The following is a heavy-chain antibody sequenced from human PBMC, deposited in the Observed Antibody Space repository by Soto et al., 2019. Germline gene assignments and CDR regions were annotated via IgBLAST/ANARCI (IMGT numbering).Heavy chain of an antibody. D-gene: IGHD3-10*01. CDR3: AAGEPLHY. V-gene: IGHV3-33*01. J-gene: IGHJ4*02. CDR2: IWYDGSNK. CDR1: GFTFSNCG. Sequence: QMQLVESGGGVVQPGRSLRLSCAASGFTFSNCGMHWVRQAPGKGLEWVAIIWYDGSNKYYADSVKGRFTNSRDNSENTVYLQMNSLRAEDTAVYYCAAGEPLHYRGQGTLVTVSS.